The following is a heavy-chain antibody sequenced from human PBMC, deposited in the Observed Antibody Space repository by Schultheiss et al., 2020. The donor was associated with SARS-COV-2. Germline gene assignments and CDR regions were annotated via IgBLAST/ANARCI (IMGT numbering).Heavy chain of an antibody. CDR3: ARIQWRTLGGMDV. CDR1: GFSLSNARMG. CDR2: IDWDDDK. D-gene: IGHD5-12*01. J-gene: IGHJ6*02. Sequence: SGPTLVKPTETLTLTCTVSGFSLSNARMGVSWIRQPPGKALEWLALIDWDDDKYYSTSLKTRLTISKDTSKNQVVLTMTNMDPVDTATYYCARIQWRTLGGMDVWGQGTTVTVSS. V-gene: IGHV2-70*01.